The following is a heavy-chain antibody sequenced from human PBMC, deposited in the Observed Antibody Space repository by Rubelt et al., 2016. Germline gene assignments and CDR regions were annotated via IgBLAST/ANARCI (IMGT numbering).Heavy chain of an antibody. D-gene: IGHD3-3*01. CDR3: ARLYTIFGVVIIHDAFDI. Sequence: QLQLQESGPGLVKPSETLSLTCTVSGGSISSSSYYWGWIRQPPGKGLEWIGSIYYSGYTYYNPSLQVRFTFSVDTSKNQFSLKLSSVTAADTAVYYCARLYTIFGVVIIHDAFDIWGQGTMVTVSS. J-gene: IGHJ3*02. CDR1: GGSISSSSYY. CDR2: IYYSGYT. V-gene: IGHV4-39*01.